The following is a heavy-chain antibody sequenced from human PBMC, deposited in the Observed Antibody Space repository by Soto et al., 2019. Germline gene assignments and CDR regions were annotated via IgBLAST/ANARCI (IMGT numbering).Heavy chain of an antibody. CDR3: ASDRSSGWDQGYGLDV. Sequence: SETLSLTCTVSGGSISTYYWSWIRQPPGKGLEWIGYIYYSGSTSYNPSLKSRVTISVDTSKNQFSLKLRSVTAADTAVYYCASDRSSGWDQGYGLDVWGQGTTVTVCS. D-gene: IGHD6-19*01. CDR1: GGSISTYY. CDR2: IYYSGST. J-gene: IGHJ6*02. V-gene: IGHV4-59*01.